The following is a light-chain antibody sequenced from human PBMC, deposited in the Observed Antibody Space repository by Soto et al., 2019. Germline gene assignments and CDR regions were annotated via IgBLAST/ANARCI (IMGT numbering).Light chain of an antibody. CDR2: AAS. CDR1: QSISNY. J-gene: IGKJ1*01. Sequence: DIRMTQSPSSLSASVGDRVTITCRASQSISNYLNWYQQKPGKAPNLLIYAASSLQSGVPSRFSGSGSRTDFTLTISSLQPEDFATYYCQQSFSTPRTFGQGTKVEIK. CDR3: QQSFSTPRT. V-gene: IGKV1-39*01.